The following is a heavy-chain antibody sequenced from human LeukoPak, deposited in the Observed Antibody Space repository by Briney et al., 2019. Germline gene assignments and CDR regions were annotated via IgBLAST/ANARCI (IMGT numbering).Heavy chain of an antibody. J-gene: IGHJ3*01. Sequence: SETLSLTCTVSGGSISSYYWSWIRQPPGKGLEWIGYIYYSGSTNYNPSLKSRVTISVDTSKNQFSLKLSSVTAADTAVYYCARHRGMAAADAFDFWGQGTMVTVPS. V-gene: IGHV4-59*08. CDR3: ARHRGMAAADAFDF. CDR1: GGSISSYY. D-gene: IGHD6-13*01. CDR2: IYYSGST.